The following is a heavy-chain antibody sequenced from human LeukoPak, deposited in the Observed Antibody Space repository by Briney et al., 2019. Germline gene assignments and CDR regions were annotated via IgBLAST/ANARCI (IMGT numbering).Heavy chain of an antibody. Sequence: PSETLSLTCTVSGGSINSYYWSWIRQPPGKGLEWVGYIYYSGSTNYKPSLKRRVTISVDTSKNQFSLKVGSVTAADTAVYYCASSRSSSGWSLIDYWGQGALVTVSS. CDR3: ASSRSSSGWSLIDY. D-gene: IGHD6-19*01. CDR2: IYYSGST. J-gene: IGHJ4*02. V-gene: IGHV4-59*01. CDR1: GGSINSYY.